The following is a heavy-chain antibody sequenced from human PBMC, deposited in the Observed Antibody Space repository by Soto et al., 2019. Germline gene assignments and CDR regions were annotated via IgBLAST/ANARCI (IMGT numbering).Heavy chain of an antibody. J-gene: IGHJ4*02. CDR1: GFTVSGYW. Sequence: GGSLRLSCAASGFTVSGYWMHWVRQAPGKGLTWVSRINSDGSYTSSADSVKGRFTISKDNARNTLYLQMNSLRIDDTAVYYCTRALDAPIPTAHWGQGTLVTGSS. CDR3: TRALDAPIPTAH. CDR2: INSDGSYT. D-gene: IGHD2-21*02. V-gene: IGHV3-74*01.